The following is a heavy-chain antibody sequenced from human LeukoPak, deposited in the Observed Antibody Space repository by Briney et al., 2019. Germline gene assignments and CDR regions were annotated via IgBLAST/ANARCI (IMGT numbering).Heavy chain of an antibody. Sequence: PSETLSLTCTVSGGSISSYYWSWIRQPPGKGLEWIGYIYYSGSTNYNPSLKSRVTISVDTSKNQFSLKLSSVTAADTAVYYCARGSGLRSRAFDIWGQGTMVTVSS. D-gene: IGHD4-17*01. CDR3: ARGSGLRSRAFDI. CDR1: GGSISSYY. V-gene: IGHV4-59*01. CDR2: IYYSGST. J-gene: IGHJ3*02.